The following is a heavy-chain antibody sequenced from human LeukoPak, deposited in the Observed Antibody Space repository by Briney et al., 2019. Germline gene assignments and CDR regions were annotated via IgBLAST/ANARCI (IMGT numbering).Heavy chain of an antibody. Sequence: PGGSLRLSCAVPGFPFSFYEMNWVRQAPGKGLEWVSNIASSGTTIYYADSVRGRFSISRDNAKSSLYLQMNSLRVEDTAVYYCALLAVASDFDYWGQGALVTVSS. CDR3: ALLAVASDFDY. J-gene: IGHJ4*02. CDR2: IASSGTTI. CDR1: GFPFSFYE. V-gene: IGHV3-48*03. D-gene: IGHD6-19*01.